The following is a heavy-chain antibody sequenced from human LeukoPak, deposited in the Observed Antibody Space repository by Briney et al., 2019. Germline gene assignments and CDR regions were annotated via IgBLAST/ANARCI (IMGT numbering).Heavy chain of an antibody. Sequence: GGSLRLSCAASGFTFNSYSMHWVRQAPGKGLEWVSSITSHGTYIYHADSMKGRFTISRDNAKNPLYLQMNSLRAEDTAVYSCARGAAAGLNWFDTWGRGTQVTVSS. J-gene: IGHJ5*02. CDR3: ARGAAAGLNWFDT. CDR2: ITSHGTYI. CDR1: GFTFNSYS. V-gene: IGHV3-21*01. D-gene: IGHD6-13*01.